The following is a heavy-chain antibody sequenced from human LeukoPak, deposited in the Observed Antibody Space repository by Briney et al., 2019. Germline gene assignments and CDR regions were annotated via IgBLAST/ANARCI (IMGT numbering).Heavy chain of an antibody. CDR2: INPNSGGT. D-gene: IGHD3-10*01. Sequence: ASVKVSCKASGYTFTSYDINWVRQAPGQGLEWMGWINPNSGGTNYAQKFQGRVTMTRDTSISTAYMELSRLRSDDTAVYYCARETKLWFGELLPDYWGQGTLVTVSS. J-gene: IGHJ4*02. V-gene: IGHV1-2*02. CDR1: GYTFTSYD. CDR3: ARETKLWFGELLPDY.